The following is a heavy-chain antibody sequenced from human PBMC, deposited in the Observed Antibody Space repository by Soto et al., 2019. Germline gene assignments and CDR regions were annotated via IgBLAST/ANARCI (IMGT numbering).Heavy chain of an antibody. CDR2: AYHNGLT. CDR3: ARDAAVPGESDRFDY. D-gene: IGHD2-15*01. CDR1: VDSVTTNNW. Sequence: NPSETLSLTCSVSVDSVTTNNWWSCVRQAPGKGLEWIGEAYHNGLTNYNPSLRSRVTMSVDTSKNQFSLKLTSVTAADTAIYYCARDAAVPGESDRFDYWGQGTLVTVSS. V-gene: IGHV4-4*02. J-gene: IGHJ4*02.